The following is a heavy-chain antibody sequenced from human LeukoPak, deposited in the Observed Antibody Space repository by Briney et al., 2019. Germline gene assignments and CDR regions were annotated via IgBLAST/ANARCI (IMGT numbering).Heavy chain of an antibody. D-gene: IGHD2-8*01. J-gene: IGHJ4*02. Sequence: GGSLRLSCAASGFTVSSNYMSWVRQAPGKGLEWVSVIYSGGSTYYADSVKGRFTISRDNSKNTLYLQMNSLRAEDTAVYYCARGKYCTNGVCSTFDHWGQGTLVTVSS. CDR2: IYSGGST. CDR3: ARGKYCTNGVCSTFDH. CDR1: GFTVSSNY. V-gene: IGHV3-66*02.